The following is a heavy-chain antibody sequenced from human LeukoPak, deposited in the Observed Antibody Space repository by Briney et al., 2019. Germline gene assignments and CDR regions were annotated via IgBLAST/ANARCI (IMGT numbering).Heavy chain of an antibody. CDR2: MNPNSGNT. V-gene: IGHV1-8*01. J-gene: IGHJ4*02. Sequence: ASVKVSCKASGYTFTSYDINWVRQATGQGLEWMGWMNPNSGNTGYAQKFQGRVTMTRNTSISTAYMELSSLRAEDTALYYCAKDSFTMLRAVADYWGQGTLVTVSS. D-gene: IGHD3-10*01. CDR3: AKDSFTMLRAVADY. CDR1: GYTFTSYD.